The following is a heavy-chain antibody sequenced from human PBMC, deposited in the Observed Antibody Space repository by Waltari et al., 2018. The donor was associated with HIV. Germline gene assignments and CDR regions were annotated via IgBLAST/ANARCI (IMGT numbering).Heavy chain of an antibody. CDR2: SIWKCGSI. CDR1: GFTFDDYA. V-gene: IGHV3-9*01. CDR3: AILDYYDSSGYPGLDP. D-gene: IGHD3-22*01. J-gene: IGHJ5*02. Sequence: EVQLVESGGGLVKPGRSLRLSCAASGFTFDDYALHWVRQVPRKGLEWVSGSIWKCGSIGYANSVKGRFTISRDNAKNSLYLQMNSLRAEDTALYYCAILDYYDSSGYPGLDPWGQGTLVTVSS.